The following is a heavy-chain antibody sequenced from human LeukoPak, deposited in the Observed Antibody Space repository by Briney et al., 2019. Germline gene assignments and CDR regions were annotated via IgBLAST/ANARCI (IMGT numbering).Heavy chain of an antibody. D-gene: IGHD3-22*01. V-gene: IGHV4-59*01. CDR3: ARDRSSGYSPYFDY. J-gene: IGHJ4*02. CDR1: GGSISSYY. Sequence: SETLSLTCTVSGGSISSYYWSWIRQPPGKGLEWIGYIYYSGSTNYNPSLKSRVIISVDTSKNQFSLKLSSVTAADTAVYYCARDRSSGYSPYFDYWGQGTLVTVSS. CDR2: IYYSGST.